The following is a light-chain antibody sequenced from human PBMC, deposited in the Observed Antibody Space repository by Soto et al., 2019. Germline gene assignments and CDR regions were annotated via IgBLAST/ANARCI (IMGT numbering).Light chain of an antibody. J-gene: IGLJ1*01. Sequence: QSALTQPASVSGSPGQSITISCTGTSSDVGSYNLVSWYQQHPGKAPKLMIYEGSKRPSGVSNRFSGSTSGNTASLTISGLQAEDEADYYCCSYAGGSTFVFGTGTKVTVL. CDR1: SSDVGSYNL. CDR3: CSYAGGSTFV. V-gene: IGLV2-23*01. CDR2: EGS.